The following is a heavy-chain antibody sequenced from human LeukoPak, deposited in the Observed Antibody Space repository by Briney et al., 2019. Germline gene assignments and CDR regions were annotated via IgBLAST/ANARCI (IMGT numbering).Heavy chain of an antibody. CDR2: INTDGSST. D-gene: IGHD3-10*01. V-gene: IGHV3-74*01. CDR3: ARESGYYGSGSYYHYYYYMDV. Sequence: GGSLRLSCAASGFTFSSYWMHWVRQAPGKGLAWVSRINTDGSSTSYADSVKGRFTISRDNAKNTLYLQMNSLRAEDTAVYYCARESGYYGSGSYYHYYYYMDVWGKGTTVTVSS. CDR1: GFTFSSYW. J-gene: IGHJ6*03.